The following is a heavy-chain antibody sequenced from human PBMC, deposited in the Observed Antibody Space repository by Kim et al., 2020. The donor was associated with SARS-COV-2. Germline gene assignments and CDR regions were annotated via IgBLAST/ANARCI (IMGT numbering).Heavy chain of an antibody. CDR2: IYSGGST. J-gene: IGHJ4*02. CDR1: GFTVSSNY. Sequence: GGSLRLSCAASGFTVSSNYMSWVRQAPGKGLEWVSVIYSGGSTYYADSVKGRFTISRDNSKNTLYLQMNSLRAEDTAVYYCARARDFSGYFDYWGQGTLVTVSS. V-gene: IGHV3-66*01. D-gene: IGHD3-3*01. CDR3: ARARDFSGYFDY.